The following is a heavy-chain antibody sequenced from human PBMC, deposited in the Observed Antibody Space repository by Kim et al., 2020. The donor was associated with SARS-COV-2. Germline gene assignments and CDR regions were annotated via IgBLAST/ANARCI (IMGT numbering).Heavy chain of an antibody. CDR3: TTGIGAAY. J-gene: IGHJ4*02. D-gene: IGHD3-10*01. Sequence: GGTTDYAAPVKGRFTISRDDSRNTLYLQMNSLKTEDTAVYYCTTGIGAAYWGQGTLVTVSS. CDR2: GGTT. V-gene: IGHV3-15*01.